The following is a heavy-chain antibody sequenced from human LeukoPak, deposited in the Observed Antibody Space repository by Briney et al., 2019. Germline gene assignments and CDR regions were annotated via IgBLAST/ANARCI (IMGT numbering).Heavy chain of an antibody. CDR2: IFPIFGTA. V-gene: IGHV1-69*01. D-gene: IGHD3-9*01. Sequence: SVKVSCRASGGTFSSYAISWVRQAPGQGLEWMGGIFPIFGTANYAQKFQGRVTITADESTSTAYMELSSLRSEDTAVYYCAREALTGFAFDIWGQGTMVTVSS. CDR3: AREALTGFAFDI. J-gene: IGHJ3*02. CDR1: GGTFSSYA.